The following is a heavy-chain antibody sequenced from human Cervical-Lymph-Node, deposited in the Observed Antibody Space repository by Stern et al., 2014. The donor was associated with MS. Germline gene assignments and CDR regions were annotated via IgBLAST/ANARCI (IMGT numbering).Heavy chain of an antibody. Sequence: QLQLQESGPGLVKPSQTLSLTCTVSGGSISSGSYYWSWIRQPAGKGLEWIGRIYTRGTTNYTPSLKSRVPISVDPSKNHFPLKLGPVTAADTAVYYCARSSIVLRYPTSWFDPWGQGTLVTVSS. J-gene: IGHJ5*02. V-gene: IGHV4-61*02. D-gene: IGHD3-9*01. CDR3: ARSSIVLRYPTSWFDP. CDR2: IYTRGTT. CDR1: GGSISSGSYY.